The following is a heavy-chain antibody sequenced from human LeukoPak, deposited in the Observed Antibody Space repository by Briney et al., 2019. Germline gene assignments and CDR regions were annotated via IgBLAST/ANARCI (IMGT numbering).Heavy chain of an antibody. V-gene: IGHV3-48*01. J-gene: IGHJ6*03. Sequence: GGSLRLSCAASGFTFSSYSMNWLPQAPGKGREWFSYISSSSSTIYYADSVKGRFTISRDNAKNSLYLQMNSLRAEDTAVYYCARDREWELLYYYYYMDVWGKGTTVTVSS. CDR3: ARDREWELLYYYYYMDV. D-gene: IGHD1-26*01. CDR2: ISSSSSTI. CDR1: GFTFSSYS.